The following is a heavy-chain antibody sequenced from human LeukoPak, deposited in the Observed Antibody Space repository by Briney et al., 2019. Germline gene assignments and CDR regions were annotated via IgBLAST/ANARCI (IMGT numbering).Heavy chain of an antibody. D-gene: IGHD3-22*01. Sequence: GGSLRLSCAASGFTFNTYAMHWVRQAPGKGLEWVAVISYDGSTKYYADSAKGRFTVSRDNSRSTLYLQMSSLRPDHTAVYYCVRGAYYDSSGYYEDDAFDFWGLGTMVTVSS. CDR3: VRGAYYDSSGYYEDDAFDF. CDR2: ISYDGSTK. CDR1: GFTFNTYA. J-gene: IGHJ3*01. V-gene: IGHV3-30-3*01.